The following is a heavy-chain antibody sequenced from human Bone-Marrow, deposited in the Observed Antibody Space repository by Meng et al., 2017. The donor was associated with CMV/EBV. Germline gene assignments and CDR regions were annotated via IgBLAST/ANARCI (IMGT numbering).Heavy chain of an antibody. CDR2: INAHSGNT. D-gene: IGHD4-17*01. V-gene: IGHV1-18*04. CDR1: GYTFTSYY. CDR3: ARDRGYGDARWFDP. Sequence: ASVKVSCKASGYTFTSYYMHWVRQAPGQGLEWMGWINAHSGNTKYAQKVQDRVTMTTDTSTTTTYMELRSLRSDDTAVYYCARDRGYGDARWFDPWGQGTLVTVSS. J-gene: IGHJ5*02.